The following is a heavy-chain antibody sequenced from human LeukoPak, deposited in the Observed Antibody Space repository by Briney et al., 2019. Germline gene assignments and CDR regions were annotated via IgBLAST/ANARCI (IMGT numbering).Heavy chain of an antibody. CDR2: ISYSGST. CDR1: GDSIRSYY. CDR3: ARHLAVSGTWLFDP. V-gene: IGHV4-59*08. Sequence: PSETLSLTCTVSGDSIRSYYWNWIRQPPGKGLEWIGYISYSGSTNYNPSLKSRVTISLGTSKNQFSLKLSSVTAAATAVYYCARHLAVSGTWLFDPWGHGTLVTVSS. D-gene: IGHD6-19*01. J-gene: IGHJ5*02.